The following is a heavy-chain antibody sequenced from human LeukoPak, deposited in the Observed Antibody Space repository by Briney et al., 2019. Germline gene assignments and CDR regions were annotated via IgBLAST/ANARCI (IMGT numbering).Heavy chain of an antibody. V-gene: IGHV3-48*03. CDR3: TRESRYYDSSGYYNNYHYYGMDV. CDR2: ISSSGGTK. J-gene: IGHJ6*02. CDR1: GFTFSSYE. Sequence: GGSLRLSCSASGFTFSSYEMNWVRQAPGKGLEWLSYISSSGGTKYYADSVKGRFTISRDNAKNTLYLQVNSLRAEDTAVYYCTRESRYYDSSGYYNNYHYYGMDVWGQGTTVTVSS. D-gene: IGHD3-22*01.